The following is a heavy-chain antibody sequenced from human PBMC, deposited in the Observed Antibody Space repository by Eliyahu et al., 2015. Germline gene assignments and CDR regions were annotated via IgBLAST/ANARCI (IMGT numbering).Heavy chain of an antibody. Sequence: QLHLRESGPGLVKPSETLSXTCTVSVGSISSSYXXGWIRQPPGKGLEWXGSIYYGGTTHYNASLKSRVSISVDTSNYQISLSLTSVTATDTAVYYCATDGGSGTTHFDLWGQGILVAVSS. J-gene: IGHJ4*02. CDR2: IYYGGTT. CDR3: ATDGGSGTTHFDL. V-gene: IGHV4-39*02. D-gene: IGHD3-10*01. CDR1: VGSISSSYX.